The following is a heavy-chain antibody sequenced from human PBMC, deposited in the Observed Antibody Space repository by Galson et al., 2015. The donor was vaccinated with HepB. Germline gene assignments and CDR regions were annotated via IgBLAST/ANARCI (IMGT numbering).Heavy chain of an antibody. Sequence: SVKVSCKASGYTFIRYSISWVRQAPGQGLEWMGWISAYDGNTNYEQKLQGRVTMTTDTPTSTAYMELKSLRSDDTAMYYCARVLRAGAPYFDYWGQGTLVTVSS. CDR1: GYTFIRYS. J-gene: IGHJ4*02. V-gene: IGHV1-18*01. CDR3: ARVLRAGAPYFDY. D-gene: IGHD4/OR15-4a*01. CDR2: ISAYDGNT.